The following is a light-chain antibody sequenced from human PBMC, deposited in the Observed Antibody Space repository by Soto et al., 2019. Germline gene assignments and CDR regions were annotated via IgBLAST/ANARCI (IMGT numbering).Light chain of an antibody. CDR1: QSVSSN. CDR2: GAS. Sequence: EIVMTQSPATLSVSPGERATLSCRASQSVSSNLASYQQKPGQAPRLLIYGASTRATGIPARFSGSGSGTEFTLTISSLQSEDFAVYYCQQYNNWPPRWAFGQGTKVEIK. J-gene: IGKJ1*01. V-gene: IGKV3-15*01. CDR3: QQYNNWPPRWA.